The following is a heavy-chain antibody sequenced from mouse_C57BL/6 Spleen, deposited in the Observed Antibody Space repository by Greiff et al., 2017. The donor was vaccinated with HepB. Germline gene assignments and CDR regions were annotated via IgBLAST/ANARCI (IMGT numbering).Heavy chain of an antibody. Sequence: EVKLVESGGDLVKPGGSLKLSCAASGFTFSSYGMSWVRQTPDKRLEWVATISSGGSYTYYPDSVKGRFTISRDNAKNTLYLQMSSLKSEDTAMYYCARQEGVDGYFDVWGTGTTVTVSS. J-gene: IGHJ1*03. CDR3: ARQEGVDGYFDV. V-gene: IGHV5-6*02. CDR2: ISSGGSYT. CDR1: GFTFSSYG.